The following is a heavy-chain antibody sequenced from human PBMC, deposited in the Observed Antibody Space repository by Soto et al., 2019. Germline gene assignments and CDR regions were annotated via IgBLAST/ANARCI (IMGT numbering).Heavy chain of an antibody. J-gene: IGHJ4*02. CDR3: ARCYIGIIDSERAGIDY. CDR1: GFAFSSYS. Sequence: EVQLVESGGGLVKPGGSLRVSCAASGFAFSSYSMNWVRQAPGKGLEWVSSISSTGTFIYYGDSVRGRFTVSRDNAKSSLYLQMASLSAEDSAVYFCARCYIGIIDSERAGIDYGGQGTLVTVSS. V-gene: IGHV3-21*01. D-gene: IGHD2-15*01. CDR2: ISSTGTFI.